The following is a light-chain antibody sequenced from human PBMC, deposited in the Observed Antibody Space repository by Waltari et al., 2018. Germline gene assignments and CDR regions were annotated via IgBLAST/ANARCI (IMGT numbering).Light chain of an antibody. V-gene: IGKV3-20*01. CDR1: ESVISSH. J-gene: IGKJ4*01. CDR3: QQFGSSPFT. CDR2: AES. Sequence: EIVLTQSPGTLSLSPGERATLSCRASESVISSHLAWYQQKPGQAPRLLVYAESSRATGIPDRFSGSGSGTDFTLTISRLEPEDFAVYYCQQFGSSPFTFGGGTKVEIK.